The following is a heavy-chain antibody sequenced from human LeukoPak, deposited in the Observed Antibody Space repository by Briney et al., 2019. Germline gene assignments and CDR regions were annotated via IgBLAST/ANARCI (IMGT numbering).Heavy chain of an antibody. D-gene: IGHD2-15*01. CDR2: ISAYNGDT. CDR3: ARDALGYCSGGSCRTTLGLFDY. J-gene: IGHJ4*02. CDR1: GYTFTSYG. V-gene: IGHV1-18*01. Sequence: ASVKVSCKASGYTFTSYGINWVRQAPGQGLEWMGWISAYNGDTNYAQKLQGRVTMTTDTSTSTAYMELRSLRSDDTAVYYCARDALGYCSGGSCRTTLGLFDYWGQGTLVTVSS.